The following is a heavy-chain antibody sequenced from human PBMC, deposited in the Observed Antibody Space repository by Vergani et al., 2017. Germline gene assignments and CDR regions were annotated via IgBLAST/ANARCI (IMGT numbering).Heavy chain of an antibody. Sequence: QVQLVQSGAEVKKPGASVKVSCKASGYTFTGYYMHWVRQAPGQGLEWMGWINPNSGGTNYAQKFQGWVTMTRDTSNSTAYMELSRLRSDDTAVYYCARWGPYCSGGSCCSDYYCGMDVWGQGTTVTVSS. CDR2: INPNSGGT. CDR3: ARWGPYCSGGSCCSDYYCGMDV. CDR1: GYTFTGYY. J-gene: IGHJ6*02. D-gene: IGHD2-15*01. V-gene: IGHV1-2*04.